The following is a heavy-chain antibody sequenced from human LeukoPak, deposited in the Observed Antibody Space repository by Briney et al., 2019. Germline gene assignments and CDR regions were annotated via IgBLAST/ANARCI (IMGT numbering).Heavy chain of an antibody. D-gene: IGHD5-18*01. CDR1: GFTFSSHR. CDR3: ARDLSGITGYTYGRGIDY. Sequence: GGSLRLSCATSGFTFSSHRMTWVRQTPGKGLEWVANIKKDGSEKYYVDSVKGRFTISRDNAKTSLYLQMNSLRAEDTAVYYCARDLSGITGYTYGRGIDYWGQGTLVTVSS. CDR2: IKKDGSEK. J-gene: IGHJ4*02. V-gene: IGHV3-7*01.